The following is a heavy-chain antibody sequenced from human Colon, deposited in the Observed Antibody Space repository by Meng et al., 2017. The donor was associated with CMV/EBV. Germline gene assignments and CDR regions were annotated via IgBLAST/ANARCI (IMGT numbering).Heavy chain of an antibody. CDR1: EFIIHDYG. CDR3: VGHQGGPREGVRLV. D-gene: IGHD3-16*01. V-gene: IGHV3-30*02. J-gene: IGHJ4*02. CDR2: IDINGQNR. Sequence: GESLKISCAAPEFIIHDYGIHWLRQAPGKGLVWLSFIDINGQNRYNVDIVKGRFTVSKDKSKNTVFLQMNSLKVEDTAVYFCVGHQGGPREGVRLVWGQGTLVTVS.